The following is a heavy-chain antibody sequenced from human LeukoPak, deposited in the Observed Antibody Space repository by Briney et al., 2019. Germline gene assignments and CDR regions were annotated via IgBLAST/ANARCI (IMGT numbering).Heavy chain of an antibody. CDR1: GGTFSSYA. Sequence: ASEKVSCKASGGTFSSYAISWVRQAPGQGLEWMGGIIPIFGTANYAQKFQGRVTITADESTSTAYMELSSLRSEDTAVYYCARDVGYSSGWYFDYWGQGTLVTVSS. CDR3: ARDVGYSSGWYFDY. CDR2: IIPIFGTA. V-gene: IGHV1-69*13. J-gene: IGHJ4*02. D-gene: IGHD6-19*01.